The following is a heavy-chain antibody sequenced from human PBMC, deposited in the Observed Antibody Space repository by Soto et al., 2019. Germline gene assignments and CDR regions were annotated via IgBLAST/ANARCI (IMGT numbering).Heavy chain of an antibody. D-gene: IGHD3-22*01. CDR3: ARESRSSRYDSSGYSQFWFFDL. CDR2: IYYSGST. J-gene: IGHJ2*01. V-gene: IGHV4-30-4*01. CDR1: GGSISSGDYY. Sequence: PSETLSLTCTVSGGSISSGDYYWSWIRQPPGKGLEWIGYIYYSGSTYYNPSLKSRVTISVDTSKNQFALELSSVTAADTAVYYCARESRSSRYDSSGYSQFWFFDLWGRGTLVTVSS.